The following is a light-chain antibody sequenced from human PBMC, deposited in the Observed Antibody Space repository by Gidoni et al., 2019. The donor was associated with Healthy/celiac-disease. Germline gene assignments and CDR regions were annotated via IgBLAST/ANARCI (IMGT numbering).Light chain of an antibody. CDR2: GAS. CDR1: QSVSSN. V-gene: IGKV3-15*01. Sequence: EIVITQPPATLSVSPGERATLSCRASQSVSSNLAWYQQKPGQAPRLLIYGASTRATGSPARFSGSGSGTECTLTISSLQSEDFAVYYCQQYNNWPPVTFGQGTKLEIK. J-gene: IGKJ2*01. CDR3: QQYNNWPPVT.